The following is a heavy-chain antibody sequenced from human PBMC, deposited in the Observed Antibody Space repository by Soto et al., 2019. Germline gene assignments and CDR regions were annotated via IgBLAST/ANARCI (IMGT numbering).Heavy chain of an antibody. CDR1: GGTFSSYA. CDR2: IIPIFGTA. Sequence: ASVKVSCKASGGTFSSYAISWVRQAPGQGLEWMGGIIPIFGTANYAQKFQGRVTITADESTSTAYMELSSLRSEDTAVYYCARDRAEHYDFWSGYPHYFDYWGQGTLVTVSS. V-gene: IGHV1-69*13. D-gene: IGHD3-3*01. J-gene: IGHJ4*02. CDR3: ARDRAEHYDFWSGYPHYFDY.